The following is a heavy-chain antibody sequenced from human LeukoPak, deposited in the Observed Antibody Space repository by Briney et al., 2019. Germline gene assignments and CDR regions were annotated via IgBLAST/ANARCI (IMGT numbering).Heavy chain of an antibody. CDR1: GFTFGSYA. V-gene: IGHV3-23*01. CDR2: ISGSGGST. Sequence: PGGSLRLSCAASGFTFGSYAMSWVRQAPGKGLEWVSAISGSGGSTYYADSVKGRFTISRDNSKNTLYLQMNSLRAEDTAVYYCAKDPGYSSSWLTFDYWGQGTLVTVSS. D-gene: IGHD6-13*01. CDR3: AKDPGYSSSWLTFDY. J-gene: IGHJ4*02.